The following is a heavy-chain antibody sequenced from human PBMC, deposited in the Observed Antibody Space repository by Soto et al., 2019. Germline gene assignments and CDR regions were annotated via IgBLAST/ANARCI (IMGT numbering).Heavy chain of an antibody. Sequence: GASVKVSCKASGGTFSSYAISWVRQAPGQGLEWMGGIIPIFGTANYAQKFQGRVTITADESTSTAYMELSSLRSEDTAVYYCATDTPATVDYGMDFWGQGTTVTVSS. D-gene: IGHD1-26*01. CDR3: ATDTPATVDYGMDF. J-gene: IGHJ6*02. CDR1: GGTFSSYA. CDR2: IIPIFGTA. V-gene: IGHV1-69*13.